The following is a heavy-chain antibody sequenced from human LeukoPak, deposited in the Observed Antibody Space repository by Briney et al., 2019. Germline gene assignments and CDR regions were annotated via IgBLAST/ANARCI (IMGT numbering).Heavy chain of an antibody. D-gene: IGHD4-17*01. V-gene: IGHV1-18*01. J-gene: IGHJ4*02. CDR2: ISAYNGNT. Sequence: GASVTVSCKSSGYTFTSYGISWVRQAPGQGLEWMGWISAYNGNTNYAQKLQGRVTMTTDTSTSTAYMELRSLRSDDTAVYCCARARGDYGDDDYWSQGTLVTVSS. CDR3: ARARGDYGDDDY. CDR1: GYTFTSYG.